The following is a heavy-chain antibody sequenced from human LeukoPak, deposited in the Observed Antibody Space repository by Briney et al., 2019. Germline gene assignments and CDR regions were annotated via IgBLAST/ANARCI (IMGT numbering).Heavy chain of an antibody. V-gene: IGHV4-31*03. Sequence: SQTLSLTCTVSGGSISSGGYYWSWIRQHPGKGLEWIGYLYYSGSTYYNPSLKSRVTISVDTSKNQFSLKLSSVTAADTAVYYCARDSRRQQLGVYWGQGTLVTVSS. D-gene: IGHD6-13*01. CDR2: LYYSGST. CDR3: ARDSRRQQLGVY. J-gene: IGHJ4*02. CDR1: GGSISSGGYY.